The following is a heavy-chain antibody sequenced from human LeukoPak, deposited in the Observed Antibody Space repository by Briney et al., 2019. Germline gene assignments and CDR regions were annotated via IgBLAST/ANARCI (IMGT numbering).Heavy chain of an antibody. V-gene: IGHV1-69*06. J-gene: IGHJ3*02. D-gene: IGHD3-22*01. CDR1: GGTFSSYA. Sequence: SVKVSCKASGGTFSSYAISWVRQAPGQGLEWMGGIIPIFGTANYAQKFQGRVTITADKSTSTAYMELSSLRSEDTAVYYCARDRGPYYYDSSGYLPNAFDIWGQGTMVTVSS. CDR2: IIPIFGTA. CDR3: ARDRGPYYYDSSGYLPNAFDI.